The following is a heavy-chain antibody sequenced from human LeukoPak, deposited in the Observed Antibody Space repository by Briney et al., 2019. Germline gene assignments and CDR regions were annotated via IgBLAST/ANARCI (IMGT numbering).Heavy chain of an antibody. CDR1: GYTFTGYY. CDR2: INPNSGGT. CDR3: ARDQSYYDSSGYRY. D-gene: IGHD3-22*01. V-gene: IGHV1-2*02. Sequence: ASVKVSCKASGYTFTGYYMHWVRQAPGQGLESMGWINPNSGGTNYAQKFQGRVTMTRDTSISTAYMELSRLRSDDTAVYYCARDQSYYDSSGYRYWGQGTLVTVSS. J-gene: IGHJ4*02.